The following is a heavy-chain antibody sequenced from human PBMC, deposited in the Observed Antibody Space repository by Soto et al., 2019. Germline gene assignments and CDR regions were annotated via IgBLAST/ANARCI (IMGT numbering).Heavy chain of an antibody. D-gene: IGHD6-6*01. CDR2: INAGNGNT. V-gene: IGHV1-3*01. CDR1: GYTFTSYA. Sequence: GASVKVSCKASGYTFTSYAMHWVRQAPGQRLEWMGWINAGNGNTKYSQKFQGRVTITRDTSASTAYMELSSLRSEDTAVYYCAAHSSSSRFYFDYWGQGTLVTVSS. CDR3: AAHSSSSRFYFDY. J-gene: IGHJ4*02.